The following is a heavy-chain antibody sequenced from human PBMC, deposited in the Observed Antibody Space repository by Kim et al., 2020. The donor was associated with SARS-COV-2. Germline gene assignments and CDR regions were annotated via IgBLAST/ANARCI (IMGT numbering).Heavy chain of an antibody. J-gene: IGHJ4*02. CDR3: VIKDTVGARVAF. V-gene: IGHV3-23*01. Sequence: YYAYSRQGRFTISRDNSKTTLYLQMNSLRAEDTAVYYCVIKDTVGARVAFWGQGTLVTVSS. D-gene: IGHD1-26*01.